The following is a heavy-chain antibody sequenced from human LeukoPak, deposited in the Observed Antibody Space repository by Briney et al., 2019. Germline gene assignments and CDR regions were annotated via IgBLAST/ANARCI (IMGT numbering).Heavy chain of an antibody. Sequence: GGSLRLSCAASGFTFNDSYMSWIRQAPGKGLEWVSYIISSSSTIYYADSVQGRFTISRDNAKNSLYLQMNSLRVEDTAVYYCARNLRGFFDYWGQGTLVTVSS. CDR1: GFTFNDSY. CDR3: ARNLRGFFDY. J-gene: IGHJ4*02. V-gene: IGHV3-11*04. CDR2: IISSSSTI. D-gene: IGHD3-16*01.